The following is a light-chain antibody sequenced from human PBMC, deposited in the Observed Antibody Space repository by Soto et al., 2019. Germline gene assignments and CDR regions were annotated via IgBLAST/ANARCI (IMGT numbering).Light chain of an antibody. Sequence: QSVLTQPPSASGSPGQSVAISCTGTSSDVGGCNYVSWYQQHPGKAPKLMIYEANKRPSGVPDRFSGSKSGNTASLTVSGLQAEDEADYYCSSYAGSSNVFGTGTKVTVL. V-gene: IGLV2-8*01. CDR1: SSDVGGCNY. J-gene: IGLJ1*01. CDR2: EAN. CDR3: SSYAGSSNV.